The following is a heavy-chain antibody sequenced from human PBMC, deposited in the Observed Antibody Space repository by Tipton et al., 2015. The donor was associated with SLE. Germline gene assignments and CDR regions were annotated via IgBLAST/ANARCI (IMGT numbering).Heavy chain of an antibody. V-gene: IGHV5-51*01. CDR1: GHSFNSYW. Sequence: QLVQSGAEVKKSGESLKISCKGPGHSFNSYWIAWVRQMPGKGLEWMGSIYPGDSDTRYGPSFQGQVTFSVDTSINTAYLQWKSLKASDSAMYFCARQNTGNYDVWGQGTLVTTSS. J-gene: IGHJ4*02. D-gene: IGHD1-26*01. CDR3: ARQNTGNYDV. CDR2: IYPGDSDT.